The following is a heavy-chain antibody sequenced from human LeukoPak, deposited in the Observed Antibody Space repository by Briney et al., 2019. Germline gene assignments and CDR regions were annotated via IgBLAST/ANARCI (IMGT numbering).Heavy chain of an antibody. Sequence: PSETLSLTCTVSGGSISSYYWNWIRQPPGKGLEWVGYIYYSGSTNYNPSLKSRGSISVDTSKNQFSLNLTSVTAADTAVYYCARFTPQGYGWGGYNRFDPWGQGTLVTVSS. V-gene: IGHV4-59*01. D-gene: IGHD3-16*01. J-gene: IGHJ5*02. CDR1: GGSISSYY. CDR3: ARFTPQGYGWGGYNRFDP. CDR2: IYYSGST.